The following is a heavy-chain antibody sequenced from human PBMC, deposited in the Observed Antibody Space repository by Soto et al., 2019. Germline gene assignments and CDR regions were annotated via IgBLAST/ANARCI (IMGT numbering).Heavy chain of an antibody. CDR2: IDWDDDK. V-gene: IGHV2-70*11. CDR3: ARSGGYDPIFDY. CDR1: GFSLSTSGMC. J-gene: IGHJ4*02. D-gene: IGHD5-12*01. Sequence: SGPTLVNPTQPLTLTCTFSGFSLSTSGMCVSWIRQPPGKALEWLARIDWDDDKYYSTSLRTRLTISKDTSKNQVVLTMTNMDPVDTATYYCARSGGYDPIFDYWGQGTLVTVSS.